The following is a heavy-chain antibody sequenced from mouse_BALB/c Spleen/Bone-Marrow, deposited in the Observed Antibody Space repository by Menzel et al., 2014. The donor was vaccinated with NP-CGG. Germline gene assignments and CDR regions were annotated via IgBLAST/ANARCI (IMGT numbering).Heavy chain of an antibody. CDR2: ITNGGNYT. CDR1: GFSFNSYG. CDR3: VRNYYGYDGYFDY. J-gene: IGHJ2*01. D-gene: IGHD2-2*01. Sequence: EVKLMESGGGLLKPGGSLKLSCTASGFSFNSYGMPWVRQTPGKRLEWVATITNGGNYTYYPDSVKVRFTISRNNVKNNLYLQMRSRRSEDTALYYYVRNYYGYDGYFDYWGQGTTLTVSS. V-gene: IGHV5-9-2*01.